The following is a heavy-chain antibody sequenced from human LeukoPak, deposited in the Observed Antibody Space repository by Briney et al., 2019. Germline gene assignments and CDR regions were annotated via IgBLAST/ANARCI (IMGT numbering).Heavy chain of an antibody. V-gene: IGHV4-38-2*02. CDR2: IYRTGST. CDR1: GYSISSGYY. D-gene: IGHD3-22*01. J-gene: IGHJ3*02. Sequence: PSETLSLTCTVSGYSISSGYYWGWIRQPPGKGLEWIGSIYRTGSTYYNPSLKSRVTISMDTSKNQFSLNLSSVTAADTAVYYCARGGPSITMIVVVISGAFDIWGQGTMVTVSS. CDR3: ARGGPSITMIVVVISGAFDI.